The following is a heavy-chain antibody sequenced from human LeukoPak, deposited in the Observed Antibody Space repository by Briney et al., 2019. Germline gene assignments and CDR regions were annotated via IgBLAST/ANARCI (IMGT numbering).Heavy chain of an antibody. Sequence: SETLSLTCTVSGGSISSYYWSWIRQPAGKGLEWIGRIYTSGSTNYNPSLKSRVTMSVDTSKNQFSLKLSSVTAADTAVYYCARELRGGIAVAGTLIGYYFYYMDLWAKGTTVTISS. J-gene: IGHJ6*03. V-gene: IGHV4-4*07. CDR1: GGSISSYY. CDR3: ARELRGGIAVAGTLIGYYFYYMDL. CDR2: IYTSGST. D-gene: IGHD6-19*01.